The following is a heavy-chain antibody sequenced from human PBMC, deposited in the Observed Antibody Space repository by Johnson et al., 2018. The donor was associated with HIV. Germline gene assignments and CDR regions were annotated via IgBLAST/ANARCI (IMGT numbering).Heavy chain of an antibody. CDR3: ARGTWLTVLTSPDAFDF. CDR1: GFTVSSNY. V-gene: IGHV3-66*01. D-gene: IGHD4-23*01. Sequence: VQLVESGGGLVQPGGSLRLSCAASGFTVSSNYMSWVRQAPGKGLEWVSVIYSGGSTYYADSVKGRFTISRDNSKNTLYLQMNSLRTEDTAVYYCARGTWLTVLTSPDAFDFWGQGTMVTVSS. J-gene: IGHJ3*01. CDR2: IYSGGST.